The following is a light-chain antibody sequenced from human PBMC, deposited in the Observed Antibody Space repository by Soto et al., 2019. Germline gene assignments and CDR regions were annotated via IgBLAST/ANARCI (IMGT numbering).Light chain of an antibody. CDR3: QKHYLNPWT. V-gene: IGKV1-39*01. CDR1: QNIRNY. CDR2: DAS. Sequence: DIQMTQSPYFLSASVGDRATITCRASQNIRNYLNWYQQKPGQAPKLLISDASTLPSGVPERFSGSGSGTDFTLAIRSLEPEDFATYYCQKHYLNPWTFGQGTKVDIK. J-gene: IGKJ1*01.